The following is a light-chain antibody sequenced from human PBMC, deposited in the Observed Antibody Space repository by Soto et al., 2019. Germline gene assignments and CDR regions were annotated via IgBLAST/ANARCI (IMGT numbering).Light chain of an antibody. CDR3: QQRSSWPIT. Sequence: EIVLTQSPATLSLSPGERDTLYCRASQSVSSCLAWYQQKPGQAPRLLIYGASSRATGIPDRFSGSGSGTDFTLTISSLEPEDFAVYYCQQRSSWPITFGQGTRLEI. CDR1: QSVSSC. J-gene: IGKJ5*01. CDR2: GAS. V-gene: IGKV3-11*01.